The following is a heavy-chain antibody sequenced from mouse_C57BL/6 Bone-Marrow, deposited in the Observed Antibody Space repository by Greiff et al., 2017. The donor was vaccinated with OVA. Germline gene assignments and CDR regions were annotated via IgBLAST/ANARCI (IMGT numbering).Heavy chain of an antibody. V-gene: IGHV5-12*01. J-gene: IGHJ3*01. D-gene: IGHD4-1*01. CDR3: ARGDWDPAY. Sequence: DVKLVESGGGLVQPGGSLKLSCAASGFTFSDYYMYWVRQTPEKRLEWVAYISNGGGSTYYPDTVKGRFTISRDNAKNTLYLQMSRLKSEDTAMYYCARGDWDPAYWGQGTLVTVSA. CDR1: GFTFSDYY. CDR2: ISNGGGST.